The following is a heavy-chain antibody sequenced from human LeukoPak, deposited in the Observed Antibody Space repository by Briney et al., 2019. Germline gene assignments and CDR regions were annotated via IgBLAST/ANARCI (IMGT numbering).Heavy chain of an antibody. CDR1: GGSISSYY. J-gene: IGHJ5*02. D-gene: IGHD3-10*01. CDR3: ARDSGTTGEVKFDP. V-gene: IGHV4-59*12. CDR2: IHSSGST. Sequence: SETLSLTCTVSGGSISSYYWSWIRQPPGKGLEWIGYIHSSGSTNYNPSFKSRVTISVGTSKNQFSLKLSSVTAADTAVYYCARDSGTTGEVKFDPWGQGTLVTVSS.